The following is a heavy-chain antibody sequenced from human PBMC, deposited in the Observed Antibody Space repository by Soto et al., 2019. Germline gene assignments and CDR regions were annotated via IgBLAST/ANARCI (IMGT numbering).Heavy chain of an antibody. J-gene: IGHJ6*04. CDR1: GGSFSGYY. CDR2: INHSGST. D-gene: IGHD2-2*01. V-gene: IGHV4-34*01. CDR3: ARGLTGYCSSTSCYQRYYYYGMDV. Sequence: PSETLSLTCAVYGGSFSGYYWSWIRQPPGKGLEWIGEINHSGSTNYNPSLKSRVTISVDTSKNQFSLKLSSVTAADTAVYYCARGLTGYCSSTSCYQRYYYYGMDVWGKGTTVTVS.